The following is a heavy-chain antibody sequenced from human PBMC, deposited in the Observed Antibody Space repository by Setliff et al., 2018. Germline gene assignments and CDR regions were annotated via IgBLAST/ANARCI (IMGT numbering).Heavy chain of an antibody. CDR2: INPSGGLT. V-gene: IGHV1-46*03. D-gene: IGHD3-3*01. CDR3: ARDRYYNSWSGTSITAPHDAFDI. Sequence: ASVKVSCRASGYTLTNYYMHWVRLAPGQGLEWMGIINPSGGLTRYAQKFQGRVTMTRDTSTSTVYMEVSSLRSEDTAVYYCARDRYYNSWSGTSITAPHDAFDIWGQGTMVTVSS. J-gene: IGHJ3*02. CDR1: GYTLTNYY.